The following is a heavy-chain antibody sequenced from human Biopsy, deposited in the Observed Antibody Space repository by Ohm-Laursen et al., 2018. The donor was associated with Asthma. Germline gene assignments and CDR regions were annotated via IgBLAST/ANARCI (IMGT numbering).Heavy chain of an antibody. V-gene: IGHV4-34*01. CDR2: IDQSGYT. D-gene: IGHD1-20*01. CDR1: GCCVTGQC. CDR3: ARAAITGIRGWFDP. Sequence: SHSLSRTSTGYGCCVTGQCWNRLRPAPGKELVWIGEIDQSGYTNYNPSLKSSVSISADTTKNQFHLNLSSVTAADTAVYFCARAAITGIRGWFDPWGQGTQVTVSS. J-gene: IGHJ5*02.